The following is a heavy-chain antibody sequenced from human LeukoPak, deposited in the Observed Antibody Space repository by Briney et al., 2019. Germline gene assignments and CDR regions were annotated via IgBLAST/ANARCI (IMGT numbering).Heavy chain of an antibody. V-gene: IGHV3-11*04. CDR1: GFTFSDYY. CDR2: ISSSGSTI. J-gene: IGHJ3*02. CDR3: ARGRDGYNSGAFDI. D-gene: IGHD5-24*01. Sequence: PGGSLRLSCAASGFTFSDYYMSWIRHAPGKGLEWVSYISSSGSTIYYADSVKGRFTISRDSAKNSLYLQMNSLRAEDTAVYSCARGRDGYNSGAFDIWGQGTMVTVSS.